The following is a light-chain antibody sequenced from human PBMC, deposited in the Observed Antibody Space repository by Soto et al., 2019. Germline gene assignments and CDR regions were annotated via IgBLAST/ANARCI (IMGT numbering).Light chain of an antibody. CDR1: QSISNY. J-gene: IGKJ4*01. CDR2: AAS. CDR3: QQSYTLSPLT. Sequence: DIQMTQSPSSLSASVGDRVIITCRTSQSISNYLNWYQHKPGKAPKVLISAASNLQSGVPSRFSGSGSGTVFTLTISSLQPKDFATYFCQQSYTLSPLTFGGGTKVEIK. V-gene: IGKV1-39*01.